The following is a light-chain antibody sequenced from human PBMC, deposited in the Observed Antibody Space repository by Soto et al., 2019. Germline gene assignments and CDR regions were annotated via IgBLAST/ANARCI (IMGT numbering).Light chain of an antibody. V-gene: IGLV2-14*01. J-gene: IGLJ1*01. Sequence: QSALTQPASVSGSPGQSLTISCTGTSSDVGAYNYDSWYQQYPGEAPKVIIYDVSHRPAGVSNRFSGSKPGNTASLTISGLQTQDEADYYCSSYTSATTYVFGTGTKVTVL. CDR2: DVS. CDR1: SSDVGAYNY. CDR3: SSYTSATTYV.